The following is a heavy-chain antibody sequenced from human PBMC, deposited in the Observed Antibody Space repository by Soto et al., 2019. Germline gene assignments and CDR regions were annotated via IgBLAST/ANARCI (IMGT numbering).Heavy chain of an antibody. V-gene: IGHV3-30*03. Sequence: GGSLRLSCAASGFTFSSYGMHWVRQAPGKGLEWVAVISYDGSNKYYADSVKGRFTISRDNSKNTLYLQMNSLRAEDTAVYYCATPKVRFLEWLHTKSDRRDYFDYWGQGTLVTVSS. J-gene: IGHJ4*02. D-gene: IGHD3-3*01. CDR3: ATPKVRFLEWLHTKSDRRDYFDY. CDR1: GFTFSSYG. CDR2: ISYDGSNK.